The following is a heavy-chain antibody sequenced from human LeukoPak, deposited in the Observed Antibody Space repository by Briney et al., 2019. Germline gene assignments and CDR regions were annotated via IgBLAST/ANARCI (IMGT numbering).Heavy chain of an antibody. D-gene: IGHD3-22*01. CDR3: ARGSRGVYYYDSSGYICDY. J-gene: IGHJ4*02. CDR2: ISSDGDT. V-gene: IGHV3-64*01. CDR1: GFSFSSYA. Sequence: PGGSLRLSCAASGFSFSSYAMHWVRQAPEKGLQYVSAISSDGDTYYANSVKGRFTISRDNSKNTLYLQMGSLRAEDTAVYYCARGSRGVYYYDSSGYICDYWGQGTLVTVSS.